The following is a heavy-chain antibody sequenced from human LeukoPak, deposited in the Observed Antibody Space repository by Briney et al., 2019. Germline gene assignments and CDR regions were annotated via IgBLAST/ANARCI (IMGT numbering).Heavy chain of an antibody. CDR3: ARVPDGDTAMVLSYYFDY. CDR1: GFTVSTNF. D-gene: IGHD5-18*01. CDR2: IHPSDTT. J-gene: IGHJ4*02. V-gene: IGHV3-53*01. Sequence: GGSLRLSCAASGFTVSTNFMSWVRQAPGKGLEWVSVIHPSDTTFYADSVKGRFTISRDNAKNSLYLQMNSLRAEDTAVYYCARVPDGDTAMVLSYYFDYWGQGTLVTVSS.